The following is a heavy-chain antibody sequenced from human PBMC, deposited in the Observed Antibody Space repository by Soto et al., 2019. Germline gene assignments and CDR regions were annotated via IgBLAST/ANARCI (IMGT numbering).Heavy chain of an antibody. J-gene: IGHJ2*01. CDR3: ARESHDILTGPPWVWYFDL. Sequence: QVQLQQWGAGPLRPLETLSLTCGVSGGSFIGYNWAWIRQSPGKGLEWIGEINDRGSINYNPSLKSRVSISVDTSMNHYSLNLRSVTAADTAVYYCARESHDILTGPPWVWYFDLWGRGTLVTVSS. CDR2: INDRGSI. D-gene: IGHD3-9*01. V-gene: IGHV4-34*01. CDR1: GGSFIGYN.